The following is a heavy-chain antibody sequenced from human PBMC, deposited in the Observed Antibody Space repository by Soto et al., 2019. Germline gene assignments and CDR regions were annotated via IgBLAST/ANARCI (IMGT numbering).Heavy chain of an antibody. CDR1: GGSXXXGXXX. J-gene: IGHJ4*02. V-gene: IGHV4-61*01. CDR2: IYYSGST. Sequence: QVQLQESGPGLVKPSETLSLTCTVSGGSXXXGXXXXXXXRQXXXXGLEWIGYIYYSGSTNYNPSLKSRXXXXXXXXXXXXXXXXXXXXXXXXXXXYXXXXXXXXXAVDYWGQGTLVTVSS. CDR3: XXXXXXXXAVDY.